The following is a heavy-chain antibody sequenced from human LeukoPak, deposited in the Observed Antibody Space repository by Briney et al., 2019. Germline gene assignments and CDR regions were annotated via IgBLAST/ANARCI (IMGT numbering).Heavy chain of an antibody. CDR1: AFTFSSYG. D-gene: IGHD5-12*01. J-gene: IGHJ4*02. CDR2: ISYDGSNK. V-gene: IGHV3-30*18. Sequence: PRGSLRLSCAASAFTFSSYGMHWVRQAPGKGLEWVAVISYDGSNKYYADSVKGRFTISRDNSKNTLYLQMDSLRAEDTAVYYCAKDGGAYSGYGYWGQGTLVTVSS. CDR3: AKDGGAYSGYGY.